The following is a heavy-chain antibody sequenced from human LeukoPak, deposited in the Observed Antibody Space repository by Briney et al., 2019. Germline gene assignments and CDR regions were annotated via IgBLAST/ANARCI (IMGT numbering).Heavy chain of an antibody. CDR3: AGRVVANVFDI. D-gene: IGHD2-15*01. CDR2: IYPYDSDT. Sequence: GESLKISCQGSGYSFTTHWIGWVRQMPGKGLEWMGIIYPYDSDTRYSPSFQGQVTMSADKSISTAYLQWSTLKASDTAMYYCAGRVVANVFDIWGQGTMVTVSS. CDR1: GYSFTTHW. J-gene: IGHJ3*02. V-gene: IGHV5-51*01.